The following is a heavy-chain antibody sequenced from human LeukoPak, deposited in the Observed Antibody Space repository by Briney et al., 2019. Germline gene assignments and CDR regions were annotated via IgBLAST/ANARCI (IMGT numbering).Heavy chain of an antibody. Sequence: PGGSLRLSCAASGVIFSSYWMSWVRQAPGTGLEWVANIKQDGSEEVYVDSVRGRFTIARDNAKNSLFLQMNTLRPEDTAVYYCARDPYSSTWSYGMDVWGQGTTVTVSS. CDR1: GVIFSSYW. J-gene: IGHJ6*02. CDR2: IKQDGSEE. D-gene: IGHD6-6*01. V-gene: IGHV3-7*05. CDR3: ARDPYSSTWSYGMDV.